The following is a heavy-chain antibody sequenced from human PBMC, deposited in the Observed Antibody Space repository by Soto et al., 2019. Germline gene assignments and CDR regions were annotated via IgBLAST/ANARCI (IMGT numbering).Heavy chain of an antibody. CDR1: GGSISSGGYY. J-gene: IGHJ6*03. D-gene: IGHD3-3*01. V-gene: IGHV4-31*03. Sequence: SETLSLTCTVSGGSISSGGYYWSWIRQHPGKGLEWIGYIYYSGSTYYNPSLKSRVTISVDTSKNQFSLKLSSVTAADTAVYYCASTVLWSGYYGRDVSYYYYMDVWGKGTTVTVSS. CDR2: IYYSGST. CDR3: ASTVLWSGYYGRDVSYYYYMDV.